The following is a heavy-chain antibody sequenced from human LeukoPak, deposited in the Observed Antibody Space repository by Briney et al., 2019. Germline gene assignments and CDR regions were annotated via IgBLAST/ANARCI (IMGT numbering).Heavy chain of an antibody. V-gene: IGHV4-34*01. J-gene: IGHJ5*02. CDR3: ARHEVHFDWLSPPKYNWFDP. D-gene: IGHD3-9*01. CDR1: GGSFSGYY. CDR2: INHSGST. Sequence: SETLSLTCAVYGGSFSGYYWSWIRQPPGKGLEWIGEINHSGSTNYNPSLKSRVTISVDTSKNQFSLKLSSVTAADTAVYYCARHEVHFDWLSPPKYNWFDPWGQGTLVTVSS.